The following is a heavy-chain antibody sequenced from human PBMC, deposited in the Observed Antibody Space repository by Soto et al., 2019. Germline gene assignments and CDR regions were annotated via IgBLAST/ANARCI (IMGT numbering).Heavy chain of an antibody. CDR3: ARWGAAAGAN. CDR2: VFYNGIT. V-gene: IGHV4-59*01. J-gene: IGHJ4*02. CDR1: GGSISYYY. Sequence: QVRLQESAPGLVKPSETLSLTCNVSGGSISYYYWNWIRQPPGKGLEWMGYVFYNGITKYNPSLKSRVTISGDTSKNQFSLKLISVTAADTAVYYCARWGAAAGANWSQGTLVTVSS. D-gene: IGHD6-25*01.